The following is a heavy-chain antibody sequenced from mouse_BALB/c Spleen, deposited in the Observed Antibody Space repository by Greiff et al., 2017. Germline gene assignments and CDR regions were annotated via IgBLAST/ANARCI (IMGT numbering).Heavy chain of an antibody. CDR3: ARQRATVNAMDY. CDR1: GFAFSSYD. D-gene: IGHD1-1*01. V-gene: IGHV5-12-1*01. Sequence: VQLQQSGGGLVKPGGSLKLSCAASGFAFSSYDMSWVRQTPEKRLEWVAYISSGGGSTYYPDTVKGRFTISRDNAKNTLYLQMSSLKSEDTAMYYCARQRATVNAMDYWGQGTSVTVSS. J-gene: IGHJ4*01. CDR2: ISSGGGST.